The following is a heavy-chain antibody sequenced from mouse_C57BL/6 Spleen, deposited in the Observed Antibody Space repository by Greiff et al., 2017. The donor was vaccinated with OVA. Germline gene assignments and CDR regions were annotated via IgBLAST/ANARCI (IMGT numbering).Heavy chain of an antibody. Sequence: VQLQQSGPELVKPGASVKISCKASGYTFTDYYINWVKQRPGQGLEWIGWIFPGSGSTYYNEKFKGKATLTVDTSSSTAYMLLSSLTSEDSAVYFCARAYGSVFAYWGQGTLVTVSA. CDR3: ARAYGSVFAY. CDR1: GYTFTDYY. CDR2: IFPGSGST. D-gene: IGHD1-1*01. V-gene: IGHV1-75*01. J-gene: IGHJ3*01.